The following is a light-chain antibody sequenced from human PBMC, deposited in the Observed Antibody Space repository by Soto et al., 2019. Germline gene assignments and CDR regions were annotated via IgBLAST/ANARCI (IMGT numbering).Light chain of an antibody. J-gene: IGKJ1*01. CDR3: QQYSRSPTT. V-gene: IGKV3-20*01. CDR1: QSVNSNY. Sequence: EIVLTQSPGTLSLSPGERATLSCRASQSVNSNYLVWYQQNPGQAPRLLIYGASNRATGIPDRFSGSGSGTDFTLTISRLEPEDFAVYYCQQYSRSPTTFGQGTKVDIK. CDR2: GAS.